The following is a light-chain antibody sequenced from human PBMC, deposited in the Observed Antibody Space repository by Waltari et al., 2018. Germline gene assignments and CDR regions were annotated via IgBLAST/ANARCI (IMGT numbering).Light chain of an antibody. CDR1: QSVSTY. V-gene: IGKV3-20*01. J-gene: IGKJ3*01. CDR2: GAS. CDR3: QQYGSSLIFT. Sequence: EIVLTQSPGTLSLSPGERATLSCRASQSVSTYLAWYQQKPGQAPRLLIYGASSRATGIPDRFSGSGSGTDFTLTISRLEPEDFAVYYCQQYGSSLIFTFGPGTKVDIK.